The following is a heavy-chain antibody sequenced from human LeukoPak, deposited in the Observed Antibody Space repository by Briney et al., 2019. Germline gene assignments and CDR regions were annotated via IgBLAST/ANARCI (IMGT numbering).Heavy chain of an antibody. J-gene: IGHJ5*02. V-gene: IGHV1-18*01. D-gene: IGHD2-15*01. Sequence: GASVKVSCKASGYTFTSYGISWVRQAPGQGLEWMGWINPNSGGTNYAQKFQGRVTMTRDTSTSTVYMELSSLRSEDTAVYYCARDNSGGSTWWFDPWGQGTLVTVSS. CDR3: ARDNSGGSTWWFDP. CDR1: GYTFTSYG. CDR2: INPNSGGT.